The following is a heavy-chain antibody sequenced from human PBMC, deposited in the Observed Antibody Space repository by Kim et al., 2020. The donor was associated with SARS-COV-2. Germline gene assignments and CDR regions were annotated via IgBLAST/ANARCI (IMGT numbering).Heavy chain of an antibody. CDR2: IYYSGST. CDR1: GGSISSYY. Sequence: SETLSLTCTVSGGSISSYYWSWIRQPPGKGLEWIGYIYYSGSTNYNPSLKSRVTISVDTSKNQFSLKLSSVTAAHTAVYYCARTYYDILTGYYPYYYYGMDVWGQGTTVTVSS. V-gene: IGHV4-59*08. J-gene: IGHJ6*02. D-gene: IGHD3-9*01. CDR3: ARTYYDILTGYYPYYYYGMDV.